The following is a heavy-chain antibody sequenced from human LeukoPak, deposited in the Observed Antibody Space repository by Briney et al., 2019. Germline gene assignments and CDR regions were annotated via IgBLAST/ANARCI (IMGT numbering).Heavy chain of an antibody. CDR1: GYTFTSYD. CDR2: ISAYNGNT. CDR3: ARVPIPPYSSSWYQPFDY. J-gene: IGHJ4*02. V-gene: IGHV1-18*01. Sequence: ASVKLSCTASGYTFTSYDISWVRQAPGQGLEWMGWISAYNGNTNYAQKLQGRVTMTTDTSTSTAYMELRSLRSDDSAVYFCARVPIPPYSSSWYQPFDYWGQGTLVTVSS. D-gene: IGHD6-13*01.